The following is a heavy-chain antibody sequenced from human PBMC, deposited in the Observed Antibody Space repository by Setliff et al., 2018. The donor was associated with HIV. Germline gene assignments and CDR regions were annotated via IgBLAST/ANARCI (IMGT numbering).Heavy chain of an antibody. CDR3: ARGSYGSVLL. CDR1: GDSVSSNNDA. CDR2: TYYRSKWYF. J-gene: IGHJ4*02. V-gene: IGHV6-1*01. Sequence: PSETLSLTCAISGDSVSSNNDAWNWIRQSPLRGLEWLGRTYYRSKWYFDYAVSGKSRIIINPDTSKNQFSLHRNSVTPEDTAVYYCARGSYGSVLLWGQGTLVTVSS. D-gene: IGHD6-19*01.